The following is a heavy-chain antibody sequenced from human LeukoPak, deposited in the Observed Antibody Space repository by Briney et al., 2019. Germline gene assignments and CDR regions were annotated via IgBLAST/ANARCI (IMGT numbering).Heavy chain of an antibody. CDR1: GFTFRNYA. CDR3: ARDRGSSGYFGVDY. J-gene: IGHJ4*02. V-gene: IGHV3-30-3*01. D-gene: IGHD3-22*01. Sequence: GGSLRLSCAAYGFTFRNYAMHWVRQAPGKGLEWVAVISYDGSNKNYADSVKGRFTISRDNSKNTLYLQMNSLRAEDTAVYYCARDRGSSGYFGVDYWGQGTLVTVSS. CDR2: ISYDGSNK.